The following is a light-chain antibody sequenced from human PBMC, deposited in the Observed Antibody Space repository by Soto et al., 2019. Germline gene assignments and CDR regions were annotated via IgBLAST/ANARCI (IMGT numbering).Light chain of an antibody. Sequence: EIVMTQSPATLSLSPGERATLSCRASQSVSILLAWYQQKPGQAPRLLIYGVSSRATGVPPRFSGGGSGTDFTLTISSLKPEDFATYYCQQNYSTPITLGQGTRLEIK. V-gene: IGKV3-15*01. CDR3: QQNYSTPIT. J-gene: IGKJ5*01. CDR1: QSVSIL. CDR2: GVS.